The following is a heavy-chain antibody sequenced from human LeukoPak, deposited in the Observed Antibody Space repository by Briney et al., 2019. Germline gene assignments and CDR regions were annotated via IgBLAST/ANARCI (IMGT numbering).Heavy chain of an antibody. J-gene: IGHJ5*02. Sequence: SETLSLNCIVSGDPITSNRSYWGWVRQPPGKGLEWIGSIYYSGITYYNPSLKSRVTISVDMSKNQFSLKLSSVTAADTAVYYCAREEIRSWFDPWGQGTLVTVSS. CDR1: GDPITSNRSY. CDR2: IYYSGIT. V-gene: IGHV4-39*07. D-gene: IGHD5-24*01. CDR3: AREEIRSWFDP.